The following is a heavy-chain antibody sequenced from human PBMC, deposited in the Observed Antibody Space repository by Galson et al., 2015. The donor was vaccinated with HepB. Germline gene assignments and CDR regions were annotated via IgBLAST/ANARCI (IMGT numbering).Heavy chain of an antibody. J-gene: IGHJ6*02. CDR2: ISYDGSNK. V-gene: IGHV3-30*04. Sequence: SLRLSCAASGFTFSSYAMHWVRQAPGKGLEWVAVISYDGSNKYYADSVKGRFTISRDNSKNTLYLQMNSLRAEDTAVYYCARVLVVSHDHYYGMDVWGQGTTVTVSS. CDR3: ARVLVVSHDHYYGMDV. D-gene: IGHD2-21*01. CDR1: GFTFSSYA.